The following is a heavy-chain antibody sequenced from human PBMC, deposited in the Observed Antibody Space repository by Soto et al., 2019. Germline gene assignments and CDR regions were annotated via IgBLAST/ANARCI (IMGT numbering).Heavy chain of an antibody. CDR1: GFTFSRYA. V-gene: IGHV3-23*01. CDR3: AKETGYSYGFQPNALDV. J-gene: IGHJ6*02. D-gene: IGHD5-18*01. CDR2: ISSRGDRT. Sequence: GSLRLSCAGSGFTFSRYAMNWVRQAPGKGLEWVSIISSRGDRTSYAESVKGRFTISRDDSKNTLFLHMNSLGAEDTAVYYCAKETGYSYGFQPNALDVWGQGTTVTVSS.